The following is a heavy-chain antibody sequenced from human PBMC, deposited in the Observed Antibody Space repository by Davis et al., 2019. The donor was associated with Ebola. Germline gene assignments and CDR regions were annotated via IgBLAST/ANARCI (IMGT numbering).Heavy chain of an antibody. CDR3: AKDQERVVAATGFDP. D-gene: IGHD2-15*01. CDR1: GFTFSSYA. CDR2: ISGSGGST. J-gene: IGHJ5*02. Sequence: GESLKISCAASGFTFSSYAMSWVRQALGKGLEWVSAISGSGGSTYYADSVKGRFTISRDNSKNTLYLQMNSLRAEDTAVYYCAKDQERVVAATGFDPWGQGTLVTVSS. V-gene: IGHV3-23*01.